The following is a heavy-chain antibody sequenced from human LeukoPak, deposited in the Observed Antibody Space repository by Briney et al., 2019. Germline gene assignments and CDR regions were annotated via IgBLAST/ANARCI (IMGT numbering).Heavy chain of an antibody. CDR2: ISAYNGNT. D-gene: IGHD3-10*01. CDR3: ARDKGAPMVRGVYGMDV. Sequence: GASVKVSCKASGYTFTSYGISWVRQAPGQGLEWMGWISAYNGNTSYAQKLQGRVTMTTDTSTSTAYMELRSLRSDDTAVYYCARDKGAPMVRGVYGMDVWGKGTTVTVSS. J-gene: IGHJ6*04. CDR1: GYTFTSYG. V-gene: IGHV1-18*04.